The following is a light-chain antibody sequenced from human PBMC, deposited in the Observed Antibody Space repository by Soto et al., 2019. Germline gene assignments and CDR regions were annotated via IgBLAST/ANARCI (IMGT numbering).Light chain of an antibody. J-gene: IGKJ4*01. Sequence: EIVLTQSPATLSVSPGERATLSCRASQSVRSKVAWYQQKPGQAPRLLIFGASTRATNIPARFSGSGSGTEFTLTISSLQSEDFAVYYCQQYNSWPLTFGGGTKVDI. CDR1: QSVRSK. V-gene: IGKV3-15*01. CDR3: QQYNSWPLT. CDR2: GAS.